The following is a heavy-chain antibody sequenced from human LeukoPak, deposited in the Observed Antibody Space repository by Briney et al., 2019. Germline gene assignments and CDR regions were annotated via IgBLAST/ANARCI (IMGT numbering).Heavy chain of an antibody. Sequence: GGSLRLSCAASGFTFSSYWMHGVRQAPGKGLVWVSRINSDGSSTSYADSVKGRFTISRDNAKNTLYLQMSSLRAEDTAVYYCAREGARTGYYFGFDPWGQGTLVTVS. CDR3: AREGARTGYYFGFDP. CDR2: INSDGSST. D-gene: IGHD3/OR15-3a*01. CDR1: GFTFSSYW. V-gene: IGHV3-74*01. J-gene: IGHJ5*02.